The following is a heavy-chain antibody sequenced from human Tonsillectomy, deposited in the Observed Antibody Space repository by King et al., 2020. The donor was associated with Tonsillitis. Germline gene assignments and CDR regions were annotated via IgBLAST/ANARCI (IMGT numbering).Heavy chain of an antibody. CDR2: IIPIFGTS. CDR1: GGTFSSYA. D-gene: IGHD3-10*01. J-gene: IGHJ3*02. CDR3: ARDERFGDRAPNYDAFDI. Sequence: VQLVESGAEVKKPGSSVKVSCKASGGTFSSYAISWVRQAPGQGLEWMGGIIPIFGTSNYAQKFKGRVTITAEESTSTAYMELSRLGPEDTAVYYCARDERFGDRAPNYDAFDIWGQGTMVTVSS. V-gene: IGHV1-69*01.